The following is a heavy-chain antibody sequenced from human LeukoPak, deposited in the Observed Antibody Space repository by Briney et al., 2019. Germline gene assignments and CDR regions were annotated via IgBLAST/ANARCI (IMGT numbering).Heavy chain of an antibody. Sequence: PGGSLRLSCAASGFTCSIYNMNWVRQAPGKGLEWVSSIRASSSHIYYGDSVKGRFTISRENAKNSLYLEMNSLRAEDTAVYYCARDFYDNDDYGYYFDSWGQGTLVTVSS. CDR1: GFTCSIYN. CDR3: ARDFYDNDDYGYYFDS. V-gene: IGHV3-21*01. CDR2: IRASSSHI. D-gene: IGHD4-17*01. J-gene: IGHJ4*02.